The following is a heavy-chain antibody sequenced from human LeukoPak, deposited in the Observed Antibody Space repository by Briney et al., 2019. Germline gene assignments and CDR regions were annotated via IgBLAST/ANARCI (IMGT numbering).Heavy chain of an antibody. V-gene: IGHV3-30*18. CDR3: AKDPVTMVRGVIITPPG. CDR2: ISYDGSNK. D-gene: IGHD3-10*01. Sequence: PGRSLRLSCAASGFTFSSYGMHWVRQAPGKGLEWVAVISYDGSNKYYADSVKGRFTISRDNSKNTLYLQMNSLRAEDTAVYYCAKDPVTMVRGVIITPPGWGQGTLVTVSS. J-gene: IGHJ4*02. CDR1: GFTFSSYG.